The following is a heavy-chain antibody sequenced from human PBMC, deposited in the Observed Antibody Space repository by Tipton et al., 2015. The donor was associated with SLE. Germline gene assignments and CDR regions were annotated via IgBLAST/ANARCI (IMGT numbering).Heavy chain of an antibody. D-gene: IGHD3-3*01. CDR3: ARSNYDFWSGYSFD. CDR2: VHYSGIT. J-gene: IGHJ4*02. CDR1: GGSISTYY. V-gene: IGHV4-59*07. Sequence: TLSLTCTVSGGSISTYYWSWIRQPPGKGLEWIGYVHYSGITNYNPSLKSRVTISINTSENQISLKLRSVTAADTAVYYCARSNYDFWSGYSFDWGQGTLVTVSS.